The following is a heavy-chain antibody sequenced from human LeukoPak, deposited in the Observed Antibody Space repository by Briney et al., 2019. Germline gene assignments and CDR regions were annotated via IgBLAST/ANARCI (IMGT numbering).Heavy chain of an antibody. CDR2: IYSGDNT. CDR1: GFTVSSNY. CDR3: ARGYSNLHDDSSGYYIDY. J-gene: IGHJ4*02. V-gene: IGHV3-53*01. D-gene: IGHD3-22*01. Sequence: PGGSLRLSCAASGFTVSSNYMSWARQAPGRGLEWVSVIYSGDNTYYADSVKGRVTISRDNSKNTLYLQMNSLRAEDTAVYYCARGYSNLHDDSSGYYIDYWGQGTLVTVSS.